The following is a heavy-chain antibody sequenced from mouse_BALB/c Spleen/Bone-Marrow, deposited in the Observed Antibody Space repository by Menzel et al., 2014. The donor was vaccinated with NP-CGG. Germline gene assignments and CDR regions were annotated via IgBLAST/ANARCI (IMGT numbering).Heavy chain of an antibody. V-gene: IGHV2-6-7*01. CDR1: GFSLTGYG. D-gene: IGHD2-4*01. J-gene: IGHJ4*01. Sequence: VKVVESGPGLVAPSQRLSIICTVSGFSLTGYGVSWVRQPPGKGLEWLGMIWGDGSTDYNSALKSRLSITKDNSKSQVFLKMSSLQTDDTARYYCARDSFLITRALDYWGQGTSVTVSS. CDR3: ARDSFLITRALDY. CDR2: IWGDGST.